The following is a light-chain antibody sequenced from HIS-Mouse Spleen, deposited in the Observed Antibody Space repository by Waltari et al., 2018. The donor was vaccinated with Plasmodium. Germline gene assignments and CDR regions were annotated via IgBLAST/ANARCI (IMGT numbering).Light chain of an antibody. CDR3: QQRSNWPRVLT. V-gene: IGKV3-11*01. CDR2: DAS. J-gene: IGKJ4*01. Sequence: EIVLTQSPATLSLSPGESATLPFRASQSVSSYLAWYQQKPGQAHRLLIYDASNRATGIPARFSGSGSGTDFTLTISSLEPEDFAVYYCQQRSNWPRVLTFGGGTKVEIK. CDR1: QSVSSY.